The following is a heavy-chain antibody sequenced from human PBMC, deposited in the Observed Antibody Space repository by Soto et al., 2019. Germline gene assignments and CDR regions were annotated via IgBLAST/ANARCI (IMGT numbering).Heavy chain of an antibody. CDR3: ARRSGRTFDY. D-gene: IGHD2-15*01. CDR1: GGSISSYY. CDR2: IYYSGST. V-gene: IGHV4-59*08. J-gene: IGHJ4*02. Sequence: SETLSLTCTVSGGSISSYYWSWIRQPPGKGLEWIGYIYYSGSTNYNPSLKSRVTISVDTSKNQFSLKLSSVTAADTAVYYCARRSGRTFDYWGQGTLVTV.